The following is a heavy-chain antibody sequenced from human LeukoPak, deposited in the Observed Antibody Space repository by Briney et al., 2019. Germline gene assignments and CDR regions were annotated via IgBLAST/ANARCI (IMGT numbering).Heavy chain of an antibody. V-gene: IGHV4-39*07. CDR2: IFYSGST. Sequence: SETLSLTCSVSGVSFSSTSYYWAWIRQPPGKGLEWIGNIFYSGSTYYNPSLKSRVTISLDTSRNQFSLRLNSVTAAETAVYYCARDLSVGYNYGYGKAFDIWGQGTMVTVSS. CDR1: GVSFSSTSYY. CDR3: ARDLSVGYNYGYGKAFDI. D-gene: IGHD5-18*01. J-gene: IGHJ3*02.